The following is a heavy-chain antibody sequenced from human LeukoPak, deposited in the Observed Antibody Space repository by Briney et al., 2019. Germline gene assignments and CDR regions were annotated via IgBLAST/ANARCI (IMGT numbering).Heavy chain of an antibody. D-gene: IGHD1-26*01. V-gene: IGHV3-7*03. CDR1: GFTFSSYW. J-gene: IGHJ5*02. CDR3: AKEHDVWPLNWFDP. CDR2: IKQDGSEK. Sequence: GGSLRLSCAASGFTFSSYWMSWVRQAPGKGLEWVANIKQDGSEKYYVDSVKGRFTISRDNAKNSLYLQMNSLKAEDTAIYYCAKEHDVWPLNWFDPWGQGTLVTVSS.